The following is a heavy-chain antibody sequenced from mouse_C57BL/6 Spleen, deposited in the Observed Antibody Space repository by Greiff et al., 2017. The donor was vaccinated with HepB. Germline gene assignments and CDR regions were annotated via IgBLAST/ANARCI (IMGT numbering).Heavy chain of an antibody. V-gene: IGHV1-82*01. CDR3: ARGAYSNYFDV. CDR1: GYAFSSSW. Sequence: VQLQQSGPELVKPGASVKISCKASGYAFSSSWMNWVKQRPGKGLEWIGRIYPGDGDTNYNGKFKGKATLTADKSSSTAYMQLSSLTSEDSAVYFCARGAYSNYFDVWAQGPRSPSPQ. CDR2: IYPGDGDT. D-gene: IGHD2-5*01. J-gene: IGHJ1*03.